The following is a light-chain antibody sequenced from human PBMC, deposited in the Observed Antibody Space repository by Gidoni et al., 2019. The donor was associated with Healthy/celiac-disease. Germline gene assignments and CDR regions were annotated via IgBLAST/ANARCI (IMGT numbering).Light chain of an antibody. CDR2: AAS. CDR3: QQSYISPFT. J-gene: IGKJ3*01. CDR1: QSISTY. V-gene: IGKV1-39*01. Sequence: DIQMTQSPSSLSASVGDRVTITCRASQSISTYLNWYQQKPGKAPKLLIYAASSLQSGVPSRFSGSGSVTDFTLTIRSLQPDDFATYFCQQSYISPFTFGPGTKVHIK.